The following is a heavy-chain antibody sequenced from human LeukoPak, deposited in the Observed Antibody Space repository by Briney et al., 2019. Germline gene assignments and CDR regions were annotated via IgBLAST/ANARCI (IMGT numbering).Heavy chain of an antibody. J-gene: IGHJ3*02. Sequence: GGSLRLSWAASGFSFSNYVMHWVRQAPGKGLEYVSAIMPNGETRGYANSMKGRFTISRDNSKNTLYLQMGSLRAEDMAIYYCARDRDGGFAFDIWGQGTLVTVSS. CDR3: ARDRDGGFAFDI. D-gene: IGHD2-15*01. CDR2: IMPNGETR. V-gene: IGHV3-64*01. CDR1: GFSFSNYV.